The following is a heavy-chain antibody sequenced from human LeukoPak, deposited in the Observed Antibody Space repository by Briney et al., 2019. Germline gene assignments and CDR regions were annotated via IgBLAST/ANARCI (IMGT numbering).Heavy chain of an antibody. D-gene: IGHD6-19*01. Sequence: ASVKVSCKASGGTFSSYAISWVRQAPGQGLEWMGGIIPIFGTANYAQKFQGRVTITADESTSTAYMELSSLRPEDTAVYYCARDGRIAVAAHWGQGTLVTVSS. CDR2: IIPIFGTA. V-gene: IGHV1-69*13. J-gene: IGHJ4*02. CDR3: ARDGRIAVAAH. CDR1: GGTFSSYA.